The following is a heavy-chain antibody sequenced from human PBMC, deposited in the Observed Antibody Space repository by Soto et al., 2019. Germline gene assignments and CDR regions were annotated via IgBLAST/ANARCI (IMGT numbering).Heavy chain of an antibody. CDR1: GFTFSRSG. CDR3: ARDSLAVGGEMAHVNY. J-gene: IGHJ4*02. V-gene: IGHV3-33*01. CDR2: IWYDGSKK. D-gene: IGHD6-19*01. Sequence: GGSLRLSCAVAGFTFSRSGMHWVRQAPGKGLGWGAAIWYDGSKKYYADSVKGRFTISRENSKSTMYLQMESLRAEDTAVYYCARDSLAVGGEMAHVNYWGQGTLVTVSS.